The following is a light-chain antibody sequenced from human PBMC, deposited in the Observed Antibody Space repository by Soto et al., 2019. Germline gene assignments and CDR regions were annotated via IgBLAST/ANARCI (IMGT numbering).Light chain of an antibody. CDR2: WAS. CDR1: QSVLYSSNNKNY. CDR3: QQDYSTPPLT. V-gene: IGKV4-1*01. Sequence: DIVMTQSPDSLAVSLGERATINCKSSQSVLYSSNNKNYLAWYQQKPGQPPKLLIYWASTRESGVPDRFSGSGSGTDFTLTISSLQAEDVAVYYCQQDYSTPPLTLDGGTKVEIK. J-gene: IGKJ4*01.